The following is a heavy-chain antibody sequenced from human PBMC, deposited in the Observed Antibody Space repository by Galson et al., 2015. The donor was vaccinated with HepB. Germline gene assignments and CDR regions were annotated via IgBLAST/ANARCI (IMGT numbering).Heavy chain of an antibody. CDR1: GYSFTSYW. CDR2: IYPGDSDT. J-gene: IGHJ3*02. D-gene: IGHD2-15*01. Sequence: QSGAEVKKPGESLKISCKGSGYSFTSYWIGWVRQMPGKGLEWMGIIYPGDSDTRYSPSFQGQVTISADKSISTAYLQWSSLKASDTAMYYCARREGCCSGGSCRDAFDIWGQGTMVTVSS. V-gene: IGHV5-51*01. CDR3: ARREGCCSGGSCRDAFDI.